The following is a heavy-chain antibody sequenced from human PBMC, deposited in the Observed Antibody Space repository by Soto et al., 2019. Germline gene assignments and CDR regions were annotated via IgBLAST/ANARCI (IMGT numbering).Heavy chain of an antibody. J-gene: IGHJ6*02. D-gene: IGHD5-18*01. V-gene: IGHV3-48*03. CDR2: ISSSGSTI. CDR1: GFTFSSYE. Sequence: PGGSLRLSCAAAGFTFSSYEMNWVRPAPGKGLEWVSYISSSGSTIYYADSVKGRFTISRGNAKNSLYLQMNSLRAEDTAVYYCARDSRYSYSPMDVWGQGTTVTVSS. CDR3: ARDSRYSYSPMDV.